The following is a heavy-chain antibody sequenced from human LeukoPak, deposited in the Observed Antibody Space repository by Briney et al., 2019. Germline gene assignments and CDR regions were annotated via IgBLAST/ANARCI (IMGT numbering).Heavy chain of an antibody. V-gene: IGHV7-4-1*02. J-gene: IGHJ6*03. D-gene: IGHD2-21*01. CDR2: INTNTGNP. CDR3: ARVAYCGGDCYDYYHYMDV. CDR1: GYTFTSYA. Sequence: ASVKVSCKASGYTFTSYAMIWVRQAPGQGLEWMGWINTNTGNPTYAQGFTGRFVFSLDTSVSTAYLQISSLKAEDTAVYYCARVAYCGGDCYDYYHYMDVWGKGTTVTVSS.